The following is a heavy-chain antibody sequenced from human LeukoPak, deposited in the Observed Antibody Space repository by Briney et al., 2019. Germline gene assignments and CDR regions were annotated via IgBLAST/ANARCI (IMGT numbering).Heavy chain of an antibody. D-gene: IGHD3-10*01. V-gene: IGHV4-39*07. CDR2: VYHSGIP. CDR3: ARASGGISYYYGSGSYYDL. Sequence: SETLSLTCTVSGGSINTNYYWAWIRQPPGEGLEWIGSVYHSGIPYYTPSLKSRVSISVDTSKNQFSLKLSSVTAADTALYYCARASGGISYYYGSGSYYDLWGQGTLVTVSS. J-gene: IGHJ4*02. CDR1: GGSINTNYY.